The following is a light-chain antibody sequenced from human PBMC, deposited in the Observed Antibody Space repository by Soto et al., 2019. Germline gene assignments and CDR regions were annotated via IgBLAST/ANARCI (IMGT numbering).Light chain of an antibody. CDR3: QQIFGTRYS. V-gene: IGKV1-5*01. Sequence: DIQMTQSPSTLSASVGDRVTITCRASQSISSWLAWYQQKPRKAPKLLIYDASSLESGVPSRFSGSGSGTDFTLTITSLQPEDFATYYCQQIFGTRYSFGQGTKLEIK. CDR2: DAS. CDR1: QSISSW. J-gene: IGKJ2*03.